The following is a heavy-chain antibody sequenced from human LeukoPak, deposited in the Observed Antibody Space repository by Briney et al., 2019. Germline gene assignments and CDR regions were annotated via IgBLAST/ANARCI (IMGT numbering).Heavy chain of an antibody. CDR3: ARDGGTGYYYWFDP. CDR1: GFTFSSYS. CDR2: ISSSSSYI. V-gene: IGHV3-21*01. D-gene: IGHD3/OR15-3a*01. J-gene: IGHJ5*02. Sequence: GGSLRLSCAASGFTFSSYSMNWVRQAPGKGLEWVSSISSSSSYIYYADSVKGRFTISRDNAKNSLYLQMNSLRAEDTAVYYCARDGGTGYYYWFDPWGQGTLVTVSS.